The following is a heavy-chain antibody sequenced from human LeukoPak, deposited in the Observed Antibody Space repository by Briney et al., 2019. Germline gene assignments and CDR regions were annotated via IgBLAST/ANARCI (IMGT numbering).Heavy chain of an antibody. CDR3: ARGYSSNRMVFDY. Sequence: SETLSLTCTVSGGSISSGAYFWNWVRQHPGKGLEWIGYIYYTGSTYYNPSLQSRVIIAVDTSKNQFSLSLSSVTAADTAVYYCARGYSSNRMVFDYWGQGTLVTVSS. V-gene: IGHV4-31*03. D-gene: IGHD6-13*01. CDR1: GGSISSGAYF. CDR2: IYYTGST. J-gene: IGHJ4*02.